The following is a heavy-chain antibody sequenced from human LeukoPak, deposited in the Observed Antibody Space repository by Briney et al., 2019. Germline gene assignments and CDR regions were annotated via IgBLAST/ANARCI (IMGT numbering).Heavy chain of an antibody. CDR1: GGSISSYY. J-gene: IGHJ3*02. D-gene: IGHD3-22*01. CDR2: IYSSGST. Sequence: PSETLSLTCSVPGGSISSYYWSWIRQPAGKGLECIGRIYSSGSTNYNPSLKSRVTMSVDTSKNQFSLKLSSVTAADTALYYCARIGSSGYYDRNAFDIWGQGTMVTVSS. V-gene: IGHV4-4*07. CDR3: ARIGSSGYYDRNAFDI.